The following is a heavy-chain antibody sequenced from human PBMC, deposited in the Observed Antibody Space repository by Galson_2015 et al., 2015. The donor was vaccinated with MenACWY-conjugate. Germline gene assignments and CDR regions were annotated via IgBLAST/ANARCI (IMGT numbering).Heavy chain of an antibody. D-gene: IGHD3-22*01. V-gene: IGHV4-39*01. CDR2: ISDTGST. CDR3: ARNYYDGSGYFY. CDR1: GGSISSNSYH. Sequence: ESLSLTCTVSGGSISSNSYHWGWIRQPPGKGLEWIGKISDTGSTHYNPPLKSRLTISVDTSKNHLSLRLSSVTAADTAVYYCARNYYDGSGYFYWGQGTLVTVSP. J-gene: IGHJ4*02.